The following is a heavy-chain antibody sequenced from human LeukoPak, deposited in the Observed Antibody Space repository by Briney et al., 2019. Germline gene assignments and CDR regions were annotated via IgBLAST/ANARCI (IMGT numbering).Heavy chain of an antibody. Sequence: PGGSLRLSCGASGFTFGSYWMHWVRQAPGKGLVWVSRINTDGSSTNYADSVKGRFTISRDNAKNTLYLQMNGLRAEDTAVYYCVSTPDDYGDYGDYGDWGQATLVTVSS. J-gene: IGHJ4*02. CDR3: VSTPDDYGDYGDYGD. CDR1: GFTFGSYW. V-gene: IGHV3-74*01. D-gene: IGHD4-17*01. CDR2: INTDGSST.